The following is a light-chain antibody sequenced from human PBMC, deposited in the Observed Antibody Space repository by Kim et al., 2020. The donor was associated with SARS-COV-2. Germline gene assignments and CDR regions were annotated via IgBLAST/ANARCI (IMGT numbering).Light chain of an antibody. Sequence: ASVGDRVTITCRASQSSSSYLNWYQQKPGKAPKLLIYAASSLQSGVPSMFSGSGSGTDFTLTISSLQPEDFATYYCQQSYSTPLTFGGVTKVDIK. J-gene: IGKJ4*01. CDR1: QSSSSY. V-gene: IGKV1-39*01. CDR2: AAS. CDR3: QQSYSTPLT.